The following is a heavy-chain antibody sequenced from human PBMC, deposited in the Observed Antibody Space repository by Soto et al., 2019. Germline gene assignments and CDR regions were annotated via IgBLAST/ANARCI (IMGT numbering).Heavy chain of an antibody. CDR2: IYHSGST. V-gene: IGHV4-4*02. D-gene: IGHD6-13*01. Sequence: SETLSLTCAVSGGSISSSNWWSWVRQPPGKGLEWIGEIYHSGSTNYNPSLKSRVTISVDKSKNQFSLKLSSVTAADTAVYYCASQKSSSWAYYYVMDVGGQGTTVPVSS. J-gene: IGHJ6*02. CDR1: GGSISSSNW. CDR3: ASQKSSSWAYYYVMDV.